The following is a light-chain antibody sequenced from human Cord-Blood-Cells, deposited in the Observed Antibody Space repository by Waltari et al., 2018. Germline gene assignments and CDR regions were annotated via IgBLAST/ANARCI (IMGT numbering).Light chain of an antibody. CDR1: QSIRSW. Sequence: DIQMTQSPSTLSASVGDKVTITCRASQSIRSWLAWYQQKPGKAPKLLIYKASILESGVPSRFSGSGSGTEFTLTISSLQPDDFATYYCQQYNSYSYTFGQGTKLEIK. V-gene: IGKV1-5*03. J-gene: IGKJ2*01. CDR2: KAS. CDR3: QQYNSYSYT.